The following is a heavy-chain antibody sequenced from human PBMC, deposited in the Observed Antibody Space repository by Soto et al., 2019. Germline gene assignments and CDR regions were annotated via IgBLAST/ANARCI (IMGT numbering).Heavy chain of an antibody. D-gene: IGHD6-19*01. CDR2: IYPGDSDT. CDR3: ARHGKYSSGWSSFDY. Sequence: PGESLKISCKGSGYSFTSYWIGWVRQMPGKGLEWMGIIYPGDSDTRYNPSFQGQVIISADRSSSTAYLQWIGLKAEDTAIYYCARHGKYSSGWSSFDYWGQGTTVTVSS. V-gene: IGHV5-51*01. J-gene: IGHJ4*02. CDR1: GYSFTSYW.